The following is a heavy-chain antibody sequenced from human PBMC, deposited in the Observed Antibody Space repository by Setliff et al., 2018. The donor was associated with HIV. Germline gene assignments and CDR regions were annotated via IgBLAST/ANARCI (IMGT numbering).Heavy chain of an antibody. J-gene: IGHJ6*03. Sequence: GGSLRLSCAASGFTFSTYWMSWVRQAPGKGLAWVANIKQDGSEKYYVDSVKGRFTISRDNAKSSLYLQMNSLRAEDTAVYYCARGRQGGRYCSGVSCRGGYYYYYMDVWGKGTTVTV. D-gene: IGHD2-15*01. CDR2: IKQDGSEK. V-gene: IGHV3-7*03. CDR1: GFTFSTYW. CDR3: ARGRQGGRYCSGVSCRGGYYYYYMDV.